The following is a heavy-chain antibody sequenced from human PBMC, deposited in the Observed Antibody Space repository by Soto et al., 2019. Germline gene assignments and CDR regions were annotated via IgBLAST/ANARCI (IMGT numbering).Heavy chain of an antibody. J-gene: IGHJ6*02. Sequence: PGGSLRLSCAASGFTFRSYWMHWVRQAPGKGLVWVSHINGDGISTSYADSVKGRFTISRDNAKDTLYLQMNSLKPEDTAIYYCARALIHLWSIEYYYYGMDVWGQGTTVTVSS. CDR2: INGDGIST. V-gene: IGHV3-74*01. D-gene: IGHD5-18*01. CDR1: GFTFRSYW. CDR3: ARALIHLWSIEYYYYGMDV.